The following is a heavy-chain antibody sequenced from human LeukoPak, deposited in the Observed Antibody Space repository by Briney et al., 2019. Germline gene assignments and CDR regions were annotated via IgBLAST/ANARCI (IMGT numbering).Heavy chain of an antibody. Sequence: GGSLRLSCAASGFTFSSYAMHWVRQAPGKGLEWVAVISYDGSNKYYADSVRGRFTISRDNSKNTLYLQMNSLRAEDTAVYYCARDGPTPRTIVMKDYWGQGTLVTVSS. D-gene: IGHD1-14*01. CDR1: GFTFSSYA. V-gene: IGHV3-30-3*01. J-gene: IGHJ4*02. CDR3: ARDGPTPRTIVMKDY. CDR2: ISYDGSNK.